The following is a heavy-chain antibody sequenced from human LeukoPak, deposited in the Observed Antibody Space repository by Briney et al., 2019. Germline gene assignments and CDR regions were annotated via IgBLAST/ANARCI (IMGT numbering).Heavy chain of an antibody. D-gene: IGHD3-10*01. CDR3: ARGVYYFDY. J-gene: IGHJ4*02. Sequence: GASVKVSCKGSGYTFTTYAMNWVRQAPGQGLEWMGWISTNTGNPTYAQGFTGRFVFSLDTSVSTAYLQISSLKAEDTALYYCARGVYYFDYWGQGTLVTVSS. CDR1: GYTFTTYA. V-gene: IGHV7-4-1*02. CDR2: ISTNTGNP.